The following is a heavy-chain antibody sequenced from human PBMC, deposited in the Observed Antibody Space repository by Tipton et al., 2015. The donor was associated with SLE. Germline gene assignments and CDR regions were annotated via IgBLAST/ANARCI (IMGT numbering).Heavy chain of an antibody. J-gene: IGHJ5*02. CDR1: GFTFSSYA. V-gene: IGHV3-21*01. CDR2: ISSSSSYI. D-gene: IGHD3-16*01. Sequence: SLRLSCAASGFTFSSYAMNWVRQAPGKGLEWVSSISSSSSYIYYADSVKGRFTISRDNAKNSLYLQMNSLRAEDTAAYYCARDLEYWGWFDPWGQGTLVTVSS. CDR3: ARDLEYWGWFDP.